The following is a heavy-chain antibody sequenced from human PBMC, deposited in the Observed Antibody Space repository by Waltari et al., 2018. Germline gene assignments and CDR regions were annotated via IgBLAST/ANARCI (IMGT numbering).Heavy chain of an antibody. CDR2: FGNDETSK. J-gene: IGHJ6*02. V-gene: IGHV3-74*01. CDR1: GFRFSNYW. Sequence: EERLLESGGGLVQPGDSLRLSCAGPGFRFSNYWMNWFRNAPGKGLVWVARFGNDETSKSYADSVKGRLTISRDNAKNTVYLQMKRLRGEDTAVYYCARLAPRTYRSPVPGRHYYYGMDVWGQGTTVTVSS. D-gene: IGHD3-10*01. CDR3: ARLAPRTYRSPVPGRHYYYGMDV.